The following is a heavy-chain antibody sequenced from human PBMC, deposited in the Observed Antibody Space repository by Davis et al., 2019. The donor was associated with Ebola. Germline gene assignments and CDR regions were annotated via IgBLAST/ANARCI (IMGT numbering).Heavy chain of an antibody. Sequence: GESLKISCVDSGFSFDTHWMNWVRQAPGKGLEWVANIKQDGSEKNYVDSVRGRFIISRDNAKNSLYLQMNSLRAEDTAIYYCTRGRHSEPTYDDYWGQGTLVTVSS. CDR1: GFSFDTHW. J-gene: IGHJ4*02. CDR3: TRGRHSEPTYDDY. CDR2: IKQDGSEK. D-gene: IGHD2/OR15-2a*01. V-gene: IGHV3-7*01.